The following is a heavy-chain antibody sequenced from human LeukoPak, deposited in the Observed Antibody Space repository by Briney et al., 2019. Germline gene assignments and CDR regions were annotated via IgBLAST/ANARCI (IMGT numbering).Heavy chain of an antibody. CDR2: INPNGGAT. CDR1: GYTFTDYY. D-gene: IGHD2-2*01. Sequence: ASVKVSCKASGYTFTDYYIHWVRQDPGQGPEWMGWINPNGGATMYAQRFQDRVTMTRDTSISTAYLDLSGLSSDDTAVYYCVTYTSAIEYFLYWGLGTLVTVSS. CDR3: VTYTSAIEYFLY. J-gene: IGHJ4*02. V-gene: IGHV1-2*02.